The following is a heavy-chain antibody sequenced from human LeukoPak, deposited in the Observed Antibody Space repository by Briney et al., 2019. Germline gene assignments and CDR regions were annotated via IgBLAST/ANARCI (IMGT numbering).Heavy chain of an antibody. CDR2: INHSGST. V-gene: IGHV4-34*01. D-gene: IGHD6-6*01. J-gene: IGHJ4*02. CDR3: ARERTIAARPGPFGY. Sequence: PSETLPLTCTVSGGSISSYYWSWIRQPPGKGLEWIGEINHSGSTNYNPSLKSRVTISVDTSKNQFSLKLSSVTAADTAVYYCARERTIAARPGPFGYWGQGTLVTVSS. CDR1: GGSISSYY.